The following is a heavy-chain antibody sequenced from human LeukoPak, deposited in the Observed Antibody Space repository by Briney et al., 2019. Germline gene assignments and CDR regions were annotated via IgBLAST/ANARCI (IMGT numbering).Heavy chain of an antibody. V-gene: IGHV3-30*18. CDR3: ANVRSPLYYYYAMDV. CDR1: AFTFSSYG. CDR2: ILYDGSDQ. Sequence: GGSLRLSCAASAFTFSSYGMYWVRQAPGKGLEWVAVILYDGSDQYYADSVKGRFTISRDNSKNTVDLQTNSLSIDQVDASYCANVRSPLYYYYAMDVWGQGTTVTVSS. J-gene: IGHJ6*02.